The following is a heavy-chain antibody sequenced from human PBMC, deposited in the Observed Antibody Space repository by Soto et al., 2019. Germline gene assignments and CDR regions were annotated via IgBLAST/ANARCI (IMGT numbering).Heavy chain of an antibody. CDR1: GYSFAGYW. D-gene: IGHD5-12*01. V-gene: IGHV5-10-1*01. J-gene: IGHJ4*02. CDR2: IDPSDSQA. Sequence: GDSLKISCKGSGYSFAGYWITWVRQKPGKGLEWMGRIDPSDSQAYYSPSFRGHVTISVTKSITTVFLQWSSLRASDTAMYYCARQIYDSDRGPNFPYYFDSWCQGTPVTVSS. CDR3: ARQIYDSDRGPNFPYYFDS.